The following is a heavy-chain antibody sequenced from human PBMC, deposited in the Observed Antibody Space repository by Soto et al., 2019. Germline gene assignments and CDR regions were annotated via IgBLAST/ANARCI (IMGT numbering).Heavy chain of an antibody. CDR1: GGSISSTNW. V-gene: IGHV4-4*02. CDR3: ATLPPRIVVVVLPIPS. J-gene: IGHJ4*02. CDR2: VYHTGST. Sequence: QVQLQQSGPRLARPSGTLSLTCVVSGGSISSTNWWTWVRQTPGKGLEWIGEVYHTGSTKYNPSLNNRVTISPXXXHXXSPLNLKPVTAADTAVYYCATLPPRIVVVVLPIPSWGQGTLVTVSS. D-gene: IGHD2-15*01.